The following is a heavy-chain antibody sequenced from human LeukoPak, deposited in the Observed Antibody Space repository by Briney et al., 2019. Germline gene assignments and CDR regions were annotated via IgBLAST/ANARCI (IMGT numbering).Heavy chain of an antibody. CDR2: INHSGST. Sequence: PSETLSLTCAVYGGSFSGYYWSWIRQPPGKGLEWIGEINHSGSTNYNPSLKSRVTISVDTSKNQFSLKLSSVTAADTAVYYCAIIYYDSSGYYRASAFDIWGQGTMVTVSS. CDR3: AIIYYDSSGYYRASAFDI. D-gene: IGHD3-22*01. V-gene: IGHV4-34*01. J-gene: IGHJ3*02. CDR1: GGSFSGYY.